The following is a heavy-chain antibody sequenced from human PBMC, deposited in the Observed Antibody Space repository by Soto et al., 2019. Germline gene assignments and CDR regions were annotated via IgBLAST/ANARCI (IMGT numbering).Heavy chain of an antibody. CDR3: ARQYCSSSSCYEYNWFYP. D-gene: IGHD2-2*01. V-gene: IGHV1-18*01. Sequence: GASVKLSCKASGYTFTSYGISWVRQAPGQGLEGMGWISAYNGNTNYAQKLQGRVTMTTDTSTSTAYMELRSLRSDDTAVYYCARQYCSSSSCYEYNWFYPWGQGTLVTVSS. CDR1: GYTFTSYG. CDR2: ISAYNGNT. J-gene: IGHJ5*02.